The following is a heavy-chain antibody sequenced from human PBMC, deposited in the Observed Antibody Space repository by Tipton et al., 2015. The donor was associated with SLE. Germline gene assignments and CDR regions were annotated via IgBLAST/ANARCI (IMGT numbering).Heavy chain of an antibody. D-gene: IGHD3-22*01. J-gene: IGHJ4*02. CDR3: ARYYESSGYYYGFEGY. CDR1: GFTFSNNW. V-gene: IGHV3-7*01. CDR2: IREDGSEN. Sequence: AVSGFTFSNNWMAWVRQAPGKGLEWVAHIREDGSENFYVDSVRGRFAISRDNAQNSLYLQMNSLRAEDTAVYYCARYYESSGYYYGFEGYWGQGTLVTVSS.